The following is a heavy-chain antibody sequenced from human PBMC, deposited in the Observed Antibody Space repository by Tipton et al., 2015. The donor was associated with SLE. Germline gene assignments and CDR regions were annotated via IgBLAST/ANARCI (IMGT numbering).Heavy chain of an antibody. CDR3: ARDRGYYDSSGYPDAFDI. CDR1: GYTFTSYG. CDR2: INPNSGGT. D-gene: IGHD3-22*01. J-gene: IGHJ3*02. Sequence: QVQLVQSGAEVKKPGSSVKVSCKASGYTFTSYGISWVRQAPGQGLEWMGWINPNSGGTNYAQKFQGRVTMTRDTSISTAYMELSRLRSDDTAVYYCARDRGYYDSSGYPDAFDIWGQGTMVTVSS. V-gene: IGHV1-2*02.